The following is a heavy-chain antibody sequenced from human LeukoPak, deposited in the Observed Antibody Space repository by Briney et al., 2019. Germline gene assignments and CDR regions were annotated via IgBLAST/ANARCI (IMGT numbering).Heavy chain of an antibody. J-gene: IGHJ3*02. D-gene: IGHD3-9*01. V-gene: IGHV1-69*13. CDR1: GGTFSSCA. CDR3: ARTIPSKGAYYDILTGYYYHDAFDI. CDR2: IIPIFGTA. Sequence: SVKVSCKASGGTFSSCAISWVRQAPGQGLEWMGGIIPIFGTANYAQKFQGRVTITADESTSTAYMELSSLRSEDTAVYYCARTIPSKGAYYDILTGYYYHDAFDIWGQGTMVTVSS.